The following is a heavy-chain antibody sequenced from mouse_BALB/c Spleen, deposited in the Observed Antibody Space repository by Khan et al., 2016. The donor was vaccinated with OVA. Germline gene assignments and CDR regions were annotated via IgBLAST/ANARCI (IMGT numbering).Heavy chain of an antibody. D-gene: IGHD3-1*01. V-gene: IGHV1-5*01. CDR3: TRWGYWFAY. CDR1: GYTFTSYW. J-gene: IGHJ3*01. Sequence: EVKVEESGTVLARPGASVKMSCKASGYTFTSYWMHWVKQSPGQGLEWIGAIYPGNSDTNYNQKFKGKAKLTAVTSTSTAYMELRTLTNEDAAVYYCTRWGYWFAYWGQGTLVTVSA. CDR2: IYPGNSDT.